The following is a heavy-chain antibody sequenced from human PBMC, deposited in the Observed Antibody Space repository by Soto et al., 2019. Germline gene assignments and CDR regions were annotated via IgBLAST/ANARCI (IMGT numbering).Heavy chain of an antibody. CDR1: GGSISSYY. V-gene: IGHV4-59*01. CDR2: IYYSGST. Sequence: QVQLQESGPGLVKPSETLSLTCTVSGGSISSYYWSWIRQPPGKGLEWIGYIYYSGSTNYNPSLKSRVTISVDTSKNQFSLKLSSVTAADTAVYYCARGTRRVFGRYGMDVWGQGTTVTVSS. CDR3: ARGTRRVFGRYGMDV. J-gene: IGHJ6*02. D-gene: IGHD3-3*01.